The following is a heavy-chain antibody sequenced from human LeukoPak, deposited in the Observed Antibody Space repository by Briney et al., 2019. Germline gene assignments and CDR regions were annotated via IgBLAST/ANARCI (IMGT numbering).Heavy chain of an antibody. V-gene: IGHV1-24*01. CDR1: GYTLTELS. D-gene: IGHD6-19*01. Sequence: ASVKVSCKVSGYTLTELSMHWVRQAPGKGLEWMGGFDPEDGETIYAQKFQGRVTMTEDTSTDTAYMELSSLRSEDTAVYYCATATLYSVAGTWDYWGQGTLVTVSS. CDR2: FDPEDGET. J-gene: IGHJ4*02. CDR3: ATATLYSVAGTWDY.